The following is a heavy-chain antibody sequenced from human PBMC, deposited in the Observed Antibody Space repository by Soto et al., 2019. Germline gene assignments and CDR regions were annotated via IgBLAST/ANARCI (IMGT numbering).Heavy chain of an antibody. CDR1: GGSISSSSYY. CDR3: ARLRNCSSTSCKQGFDY. CDR2: IYYSGST. J-gene: IGHJ4*02. D-gene: IGHD2-2*01. Sequence: SETLSLTCTVPGGSISSSSYYWGWIRQPPGKGLEWIGSIYYSGSTYYNPSLKSRVTISVDTSKNQFSLKLSSVTAADTAVYYCARLRNCSSTSCKQGFDYWGQGTLVTVSS. V-gene: IGHV4-39*01.